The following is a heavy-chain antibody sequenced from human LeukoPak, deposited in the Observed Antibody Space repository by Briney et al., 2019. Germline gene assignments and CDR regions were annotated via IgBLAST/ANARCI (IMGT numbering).Heavy chain of an antibody. Sequence: PGGSLRLSCAASGFTFSSYWMSWVRQAPGKGLEWVANIKQDGSEKYYVDSVEGRFTISRDNAKNSLYLQMNSLRAEDTAVYYCARELVPSSSWPNWFDPWGQGTLVTVSS. V-gene: IGHV3-7*01. J-gene: IGHJ5*02. CDR1: GFTFSSYW. D-gene: IGHD6-13*01. CDR2: IKQDGSEK. CDR3: ARELVPSSSWPNWFDP.